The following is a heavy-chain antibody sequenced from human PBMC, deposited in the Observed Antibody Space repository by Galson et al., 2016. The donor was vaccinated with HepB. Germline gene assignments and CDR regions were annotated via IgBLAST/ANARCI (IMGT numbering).Heavy chain of an antibody. J-gene: IGHJ4*02. CDR1: GFSFSDYW. CDR2: IKQDGSDG. Sequence: SLRLSCAASGFSFSDYWMSWVRQAPGKGLEWVANIKQDGSDGSYVDSVKGRFTISRDNAKNSLYLEMHNLGAEDTATYYCAREGAGGFDYWGQGTLVTVSS. CDR3: AREGAGGFDY. V-gene: IGHV3-7*01.